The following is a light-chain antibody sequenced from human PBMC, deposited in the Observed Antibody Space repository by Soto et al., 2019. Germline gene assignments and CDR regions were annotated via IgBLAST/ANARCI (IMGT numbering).Light chain of an antibody. V-gene: IGKV3-20*01. CDR1: QSVSSSY. J-gene: IGKJ2*02. Sequence: EIVLTQSPGTLSLSPGERATLSCRASQSVSSSYLAWYQQKPGQAPRLLIYGASSRATGIRDRFSGSGSGTDFTLTISRLEPEVLAVYYCQQYGSSPCTSGQGTKLEIK. CDR3: QQYGSSPCT. CDR2: GAS.